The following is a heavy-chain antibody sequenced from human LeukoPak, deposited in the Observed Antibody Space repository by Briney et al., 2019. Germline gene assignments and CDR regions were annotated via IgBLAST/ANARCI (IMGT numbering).Heavy chain of an antibody. Sequence: GGSLRLSCATSGFTFCSYAISWVRPAPGKGLEWVSAISGSGGSTYYADSVKGRFTISRDNSKNTLYLQMNSLRAEDTAVYYCAKEGASSSWYPYYFDYWGQGTLVTVSS. CDR2: ISGSGGST. CDR1: GFTFCSYA. D-gene: IGHD6-13*01. V-gene: IGHV3-23*01. CDR3: AKEGASSSWYPYYFDY. J-gene: IGHJ4*02.